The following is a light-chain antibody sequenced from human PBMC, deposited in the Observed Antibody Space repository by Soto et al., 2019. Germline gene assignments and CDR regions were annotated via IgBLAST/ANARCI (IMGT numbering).Light chain of an antibody. V-gene: IGLV2-14*01. CDR2: EVS. CDR1: SSDVGGYNY. CDR3: SSYTSSSTSV. J-gene: IGLJ1*01. Sequence: QSALTQPASVAGSPGQSITISCTGTSSDVGGYNYVSWCQHHPGKAPKLMIYEVSSRPSGVSNRFSGSKSGNTASLIISGLQAEDEADYYCSSYTSSSTSVFGTGTKVTVL.